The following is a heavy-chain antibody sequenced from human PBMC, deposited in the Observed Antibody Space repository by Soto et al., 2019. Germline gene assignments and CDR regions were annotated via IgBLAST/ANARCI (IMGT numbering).Heavy chain of an antibody. CDR1: GFTFSRYA. D-gene: IGHD1-1*01. CDR2: ISGSGGNI. J-gene: IGHJ4*02. V-gene: IGHV3-23*01. CDR3: ATQDFRGTTGTT. Sequence: GGSLSLSCAASGFTFSRYAMGWVRQALGKGLEWVSVISGSGGNIHYADSVKGRFTISRDNSKNTLYLQMNSLRVEDTAVYNCATQDFRGTTGTTWGQGTLVTVSS.